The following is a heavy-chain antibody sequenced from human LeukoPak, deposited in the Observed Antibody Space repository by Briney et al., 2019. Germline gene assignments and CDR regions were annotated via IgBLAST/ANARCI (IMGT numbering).Heavy chain of an antibody. J-gene: IGHJ6*03. CDR2: IYYSGST. CDR1: GYSISSGYY. V-gene: IGHV4-38-2*02. D-gene: IGHD3-10*01. CDR3: ARHRYYYRSGSYYGAPYYMDV. Sequence: KPSETLSLTCTVSGYSISSGYYWGWIRQPPGKGLEWIGSIYYSGSTYYNPSLKSRVTISVDTSKNHFSLKLSSVTAADTAVYYSARHRYYYRSGSYYGAPYYMDVWGKGTTVTISS.